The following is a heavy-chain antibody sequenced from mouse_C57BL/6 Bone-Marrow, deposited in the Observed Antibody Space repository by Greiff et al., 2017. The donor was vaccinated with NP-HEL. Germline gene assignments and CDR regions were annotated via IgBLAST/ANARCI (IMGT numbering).Heavy chain of an antibody. Sequence: QVQLQQPGAELVKPGASVKLSCKASGYTFPSYWMQWVTQRPGQGLEWIGEFYPSDNYTNYNLKFNGKATFTVDTSSCTAYMQLNSLTSEDSAVYYCARSRRIWPLRTYAMDYWGQGTSVTVSS. CDR1: GYTFPSYW. J-gene: IGHJ4*01. CDR3: ARSRRIWPLRTYAMDY. V-gene: IGHV1-50*01. D-gene: IGHD1-1*02. CDR2: FYPSDNYT.